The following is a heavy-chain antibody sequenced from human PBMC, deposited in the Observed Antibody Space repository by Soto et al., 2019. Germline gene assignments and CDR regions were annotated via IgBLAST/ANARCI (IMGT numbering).Heavy chain of an antibody. CDR1: GGSISSYY. D-gene: IGHD3-10*01. Sequence: SETLSLTCTVSGGSISSYYWSWIPQPPGKGLEWIGYIYYSGSTNYNPSLKSRVTISVDTSKNQFSLKLSSVTAADTAVYYCARHVYGSGSYRFDPWGQGTLVTVSS. V-gene: IGHV4-59*08. J-gene: IGHJ5*02. CDR2: IYYSGST. CDR3: ARHVYGSGSYRFDP.